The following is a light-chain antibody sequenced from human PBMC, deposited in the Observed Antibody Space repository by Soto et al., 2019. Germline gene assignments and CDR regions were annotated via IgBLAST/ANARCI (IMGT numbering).Light chain of an antibody. CDR2: KAS. J-gene: IGKJ1*01. Sequence: DIQMTQCPSTLSASVGDRVTITCRASQSITDWLAWYQQKPGKAPKFLIYKASNLESGVPSRFSGSGSGTEFTLTISSVQPDDFASYYCQYWDNYSWTFGQGTKVEIK. V-gene: IGKV1-5*03. CDR3: QYWDNYSWT. CDR1: QSITDW.